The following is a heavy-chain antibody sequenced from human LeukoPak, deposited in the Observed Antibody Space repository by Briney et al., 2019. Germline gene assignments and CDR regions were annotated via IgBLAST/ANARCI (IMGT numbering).Heavy chain of an antibody. J-gene: IGHJ4*02. CDR1: GGSISSSSYY. V-gene: IGHV4-39*01. CDR3: ARLRTLRGSSSSSDY. CDR2: IYYSGST. D-gene: IGHD6-6*01. Sequence: SETLSLTCTVSGGSISSSSYYWGWIHQPPGKGLEWIGSIYYSGSTYYNPSLKSRVTISVDTSKNQFSLKLSSVTAADTAAYYCARLRTLRGSSSSSDYWGQGTLVTVSS.